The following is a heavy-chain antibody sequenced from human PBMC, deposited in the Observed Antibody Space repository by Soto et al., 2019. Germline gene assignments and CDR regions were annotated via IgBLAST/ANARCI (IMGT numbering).Heavy chain of an antibody. CDR1: GYTFTSYG. D-gene: IGHD3-10*01. CDR3: ARSGSYYPARNWFGP. Sequence: QVQLVQSGAEMKNPGASVKVSCKASGYTFTSYGISWVRQAPGQGLEWMGWISGFNDDTNHAQKLQGRDTMTKDTATSKAYMEQRSLKSDDTAVYYCARSGSYYPARNWFGPWGQGTLVTVSS. J-gene: IGHJ5*02. CDR2: ISGFNDDT. V-gene: IGHV1-18*01.